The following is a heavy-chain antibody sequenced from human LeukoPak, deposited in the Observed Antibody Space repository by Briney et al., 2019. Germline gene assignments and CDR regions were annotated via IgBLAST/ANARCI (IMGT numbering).Heavy chain of an antibody. V-gene: IGHV4-30-2*01. Sequence: KSSETLSLTCAVSGGSISSGGYSWSWIRQPPGKGLEWIGYIYHSGSTYYNPSLKSRVTISVDRSKNQFSLKLSSVTAADTAVYYCARASMDWGLPHPFYFDYWGQGTLVTVSS. CDR2: IYHSGST. CDR3: ARASMDWGLPHPFYFDY. CDR1: GGSISSGGYS. D-gene: IGHD3/OR15-3a*01. J-gene: IGHJ4*02.